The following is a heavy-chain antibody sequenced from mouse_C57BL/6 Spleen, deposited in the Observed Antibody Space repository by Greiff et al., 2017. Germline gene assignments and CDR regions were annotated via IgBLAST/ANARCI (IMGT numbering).Heavy chain of an antibody. CDR2: IRYDGSN. Sequence: EVQLVESGPGLVKPSPSLSLTCSVTGYSITSGCYWNWIRQFPGNKLEWMGYIRYDGSNNYNQSLKNQIPITRDTSKNKSFLKLNSVTTEDTATYDCASGGCGDYYAMDYWGQGTSVTVSS. CDR3: ASGGCGDYYAMDY. CDR1: GYSITSGCY. V-gene: IGHV3-6*01. J-gene: IGHJ4*01.